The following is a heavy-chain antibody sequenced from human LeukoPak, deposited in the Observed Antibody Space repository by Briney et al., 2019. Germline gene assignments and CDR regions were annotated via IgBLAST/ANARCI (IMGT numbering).Heavy chain of an antibody. D-gene: IGHD2-2*03. J-gene: IGHJ5*02. Sequence: GRSLRLSCAASGFTFSSYAMHWVRQAPGKGLEWVAVISYDGSNKYYADSVKGRFTISRDNSKNTLYLQMNSLRAEDTAVYYCARDGYCTSASCYGYNWLDPWGQGTLVTVSS. V-gene: IGHV3-30-3*01. CDR3: ARDGYCTSASCYGYNWLDP. CDR1: GFTFSSYA. CDR2: ISYDGSNK.